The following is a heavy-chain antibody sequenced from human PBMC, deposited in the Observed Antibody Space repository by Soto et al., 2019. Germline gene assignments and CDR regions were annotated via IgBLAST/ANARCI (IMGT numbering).Heavy chain of an antibody. Sequence: ASVKVSCKASGYTFTGYYTHWVRQAPGQGLEWMGWINPNSGGTNYAQKFQGRVTMTRDTSISTAYMELSRLRSDDTAVYYCATLASPTTSFDYWGQGTLVTVSS. CDR3: ATLASPTTSFDY. J-gene: IGHJ4*02. CDR2: INPNSGGT. CDR1: GYTFTGYY. D-gene: IGHD1-1*01. V-gene: IGHV1-2*02.